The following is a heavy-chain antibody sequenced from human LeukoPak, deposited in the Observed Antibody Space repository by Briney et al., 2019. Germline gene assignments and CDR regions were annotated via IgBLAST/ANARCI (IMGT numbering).Heavy chain of an antibody. J-gene: IGHJ4*02. D-gene: IGHD6-13*01. CDR3: ARAPRDSSTMLDY. V-gene: IGHV1-46*01. CDR2: INPNDGST. CDR1: GYTFTSYW. Sequence: GASVKVSCKASGYTFTSYWIQWVRQAPGRGLEWMGLINPNDGSTTYTHKFQGRVTMTRDTSTSTVYMDLSSLTSEDTAVYYCARAPRDSSTMLDYWGQGTLVTVSS.